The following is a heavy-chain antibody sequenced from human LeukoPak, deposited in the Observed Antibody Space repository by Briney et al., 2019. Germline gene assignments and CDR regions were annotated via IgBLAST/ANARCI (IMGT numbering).Heavy chain of an antibody. D-gene: IGHD3-22*01. Sequence: AAGTVSFTASGYTFTIYGISWGRQGQGQGKEWMGWISAYNGNTNYTQKLQGRVTMTTDTSTSTAYMELRSLRSDDTAVYYCAREGYNYGWYFDLWGRGTLVTVSS. V-gene: IGHV1-18*04. CDR2: ISAYNGNT. J-gene: IGHJ2*01. CDR3: AREGYNYGWYFDL. CDR1: GYTFTIYG.